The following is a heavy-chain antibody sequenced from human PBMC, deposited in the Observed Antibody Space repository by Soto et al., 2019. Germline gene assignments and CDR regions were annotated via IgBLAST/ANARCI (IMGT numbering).Heavy chain of an antibody. CDR2: IIPIFGTA. D-gene: IGHD3-3*01. CDR3: ARDLCYAFWRCKNWLDP. J-gene: IGHJ5*02. V-gene: IGHV1-69*13. Sequence: SVKVSCKASGGTFSSYAISWVRQAPGQGLEWMGGIIPIFGTANYAQKFQGRVTITADESTSTAYMELSSLRSEDTAGYYCARDLCYAFWRCKNWLDPWGQGTLVTVSS. CDR1: GGTFSSYA.